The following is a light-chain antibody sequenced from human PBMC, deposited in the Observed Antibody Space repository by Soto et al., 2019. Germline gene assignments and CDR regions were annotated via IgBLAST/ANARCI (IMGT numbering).Light chain of an antibody. J-gene: IGKJ1*01. CDR1: QSINIW. V-gene: IGKV1-5*03. Sequence: DIHMTQSPSTLSASVGDRVTITCRASQSINIWLAWYQQKPGKAPNLLIYKTSSLETGVPSRFSGSGSGTEFTLTISSLQPDDFATYYCQHWNDYSWTFGQGTKEEVK. CDR3: QHWNDYSWT. CDR2: KTS.